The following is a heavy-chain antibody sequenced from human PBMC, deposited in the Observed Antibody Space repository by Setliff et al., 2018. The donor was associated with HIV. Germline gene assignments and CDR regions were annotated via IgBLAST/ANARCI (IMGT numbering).Heavy chain of an antibody. D-gene: IGHD3-22*01. V-gene: IGHV4-39*01. J-gene: IGHJ5*02. CDR2: IHYNEKT. CDR1: GDSASNSRYY. CDR3: ASRVYYYDSNNFLREEGFDP. Sequence: SETLSLTCTVSGDSASNSRYYWAWIRQPPGKGLEYIGSIHYNEKTYYNPSLKSRVTISIDTSKNQFSLNLTSVTAADTAVYYCASRVYYYDSNNFLREEGFDPWGQGTLVTVSS.